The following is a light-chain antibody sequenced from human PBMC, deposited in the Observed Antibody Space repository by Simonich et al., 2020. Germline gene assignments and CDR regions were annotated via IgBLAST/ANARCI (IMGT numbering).Light chain of an antibody. CDR2: NVS. CDR1: SSDVGGYNY. CDR3: SSYTSSSTFVV. J-gene: IGLJ2*01. V-gene: IGLV2-14*01. Sequence: QSALTQPASVSGSPGQSITSSCTGTSSDVGGYNYVSWYQQHPGKAPKLMINNVSKRPSGVSNRFSGSTSGNTASLTISGLQAEDEADYYCSSYTSSSTFVVFGGGTKLTVL.